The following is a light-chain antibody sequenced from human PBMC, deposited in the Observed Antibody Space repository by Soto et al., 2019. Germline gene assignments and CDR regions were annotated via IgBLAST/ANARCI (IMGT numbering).Light chain of an antibody. Sequence: QSALTQPASVSGSPGQSITISCTGTSSDVGSYNLVSWYQQHPGKAPKLMIYEGSKRPSGFSNRFSGSKSGNTASLTISGLKAEDEADYYCCSYAGSSTCVVFGGGTKQTVL. CDR2: EGS. J-gene: IGLJ2*01. V-gene: IGLV2-23*01. CDR3: CSYAGSSTCVV. CDR1: SSDVGSYNL.